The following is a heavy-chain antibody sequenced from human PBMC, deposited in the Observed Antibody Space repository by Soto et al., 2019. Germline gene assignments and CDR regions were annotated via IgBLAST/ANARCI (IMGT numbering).Heavy chain of an antibody. CDR1: GYSFTSYW. D-gene: IGHD6-13*01. Sequence: GESLKISCKGSGYSFTSYWIGWVRQMPGIGLEWMGIIYPGDSDTRYSPSFQGQVTISADKSISTAYLQWSSLKASDTAMYYCARNSYSSRDSYYYYYGMDVWGQGTTVTVSS. CDR2: IYPGDSDT. V-gene: IGHV5-51*01. CDR3: ARNSYSSRDSYYYYYGMDV. J-gene: IGHJ6*02.